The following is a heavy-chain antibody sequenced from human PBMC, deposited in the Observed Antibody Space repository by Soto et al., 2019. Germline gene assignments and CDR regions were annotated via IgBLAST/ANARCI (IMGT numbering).Heavy chain of an antibody. Sequence: QVQLVESGGGVVQPGRSLRLSCAASGFTFSSYGMHWVRQAPGKGLEWVAVIWYDGSNNYYADAVKGRFTISRDNSKNTLYLQMNSLRAEDTAVYYCARDHHIMVRAGLHYYCYYYMDVWGKGTTVTVSS. D-gene: IGHD3-10*01. CDR3: ARDHHIMVRAGLHYYCYYYMDV. J-gene: IGHJ6*03. CDR2: IWYDGSNN. V-gene: IGHV3-33*01. CDR1: GFTFSSYG.